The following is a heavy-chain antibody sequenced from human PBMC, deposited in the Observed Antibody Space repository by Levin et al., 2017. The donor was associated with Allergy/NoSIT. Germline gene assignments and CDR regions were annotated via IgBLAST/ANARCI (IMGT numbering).Heavy chain of an antibody. CDR1: GFIFDDYA. CDR2: ISWNSGSI. Sequence: GGSLRLSCEASGFIFDDYAMHWVRQAPGKGLEWVSGISWNSGSISYADSVKGRFPISRDNANNSLSLQMNSLRVEDTALYYCAKMDCSSINCYPDYWGQGTLVTVSS. J-gene: IGHJ4*02. V-gene: IGHV3-9*01. CDR3: AKMDCSSINCYPDY. D-gene: IGHD2-2*01.